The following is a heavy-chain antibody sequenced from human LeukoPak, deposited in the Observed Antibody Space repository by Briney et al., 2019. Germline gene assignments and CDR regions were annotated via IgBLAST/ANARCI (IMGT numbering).Heavy chain of an antibody. J-gene: IGHJ3*02. Sequence: GASVKVSCKASGGTFISYAISWVRQAPGQGLEWMGGIIPIFGTANYAQKFQGRVTITADESTSTAYMELSSLRSEDTAVYYCARALTYYDFWSGYYSHDAFDIWGQGTMVTVSS. D-gene: IGHD3-3*01. V-gene: IGHV1-69*13. CDR1: GGTFISYA. CDR3: ARALTYYDFWSGYYSHDAFDI. CDR2: IIPIFGTA.